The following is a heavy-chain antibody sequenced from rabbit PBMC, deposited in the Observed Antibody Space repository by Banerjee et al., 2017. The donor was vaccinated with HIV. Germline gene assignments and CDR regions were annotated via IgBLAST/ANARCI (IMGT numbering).Heavy chain of an antibody. CDR3: ARYGIDGGGYVYGDL. CDR1: GFDFSSYCY. CDR2: ISAGSSGST. J-gene: IGHJ4*01. V-gene: IGHV1S45*01. Sequence: QEQLEESGGDLVKPEGSLTLTCTASGFDFSSYCYMCWVRQAPGKGLEWIGCISAGSSGSTYYASWAKGRFTISKTSSTTVTLQMTSLTAADTASYFCARYGIDGGGYVYGDLWGPGTLVTVS. D-gene: IGHD6-1*01.